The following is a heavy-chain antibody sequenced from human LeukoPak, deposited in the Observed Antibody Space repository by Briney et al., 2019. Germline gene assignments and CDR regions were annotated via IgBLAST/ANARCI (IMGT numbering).Heavy chain of an antibody. CDR2: IYPSDSDT. V-gene: IGHV5-51*01. Sequence: GESLKISCKSSGYSFTNYWIGWVRQRPGKGLEWMGIIYPSDSDTRYSPSFQGQVTISADKSISTAYLQWSSLKASDTAMYYCARRRFGHGSYDSWGQGTLVTVSS. J-gene: IGHJ4*02. CDR3: ARRRFGHGSYDS. CDR1: GYSFTNYW. D-gene: IGHD3-3*01.